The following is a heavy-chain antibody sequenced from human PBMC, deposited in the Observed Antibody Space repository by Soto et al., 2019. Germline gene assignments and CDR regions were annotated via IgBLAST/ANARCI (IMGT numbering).Heavy chain of an antibody. CDR1: GGSISSGDYY. D-gene: IGHD2-15*01. CDR2: IYYSGST. J-gene: IGHJ6*02. V-gene: IGHV4-30-4*01. Sequence: SETLSLTCTVSGGSISSGDYYWSWIRQPPGKGLEWIGYIYYSGSTYYNPSLKSRVTISVDTSKNQFSLKLSSVTAADTAVYYCARDPTARSLGRYYYYYGMDVWGQGTTVTVSS. CDR3: ARDPTARSLGRYYYYYGMDV.